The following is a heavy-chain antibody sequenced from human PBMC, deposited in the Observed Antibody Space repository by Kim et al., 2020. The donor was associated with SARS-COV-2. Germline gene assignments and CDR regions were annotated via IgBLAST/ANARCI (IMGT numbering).Heavy chain of an antibody. D-gene: IGHD4-17*01. CDR2: IKSKTDGGTT. CDR3: TTDPAYGDYRYFDDAFDI. J-gene: IGHJ3*02. Sequence: GGSLRLSCAASGFTFSNAWMSWVRQAPGKGLEWVGRIKSKTDGGTTDYAAPVKGRFTISRDDTKNTLYLQMNSLKAEDTAVYDSTTDPAYGDYRYFDDAFDIWGGGRMLAVSS. CDR1: GFTFSNAW. V-gene: IGHV3-15*01.